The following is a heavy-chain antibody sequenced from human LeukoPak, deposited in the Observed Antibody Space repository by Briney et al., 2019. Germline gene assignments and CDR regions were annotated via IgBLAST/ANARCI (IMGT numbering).Heavy chain of an antibody. CDR2: INPNTGDT. Sequence: ASVKLSCKASGYTFTGYYMHWVRQAPGQGLEWMGWINPNTGDTKYAQKFQGRVSMTRDTSITTAYMDVSRLRSDDTAVYYCARSIAAAGIGTWLDPWSQGTLVTVSS. CDR1: GYTFTGYY. CDR3: ARSIAAAGIGTWLDP. J-gene: IGHJ5*02. V-gene: IGHV1-2*02. D-gene: IGHD6-13*01.